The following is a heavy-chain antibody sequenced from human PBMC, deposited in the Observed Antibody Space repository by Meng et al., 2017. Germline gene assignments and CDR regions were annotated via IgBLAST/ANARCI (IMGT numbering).Heavy chain of an antibody. Sequence: SVKVSCKASGGTFSSYAISWVRQVPGQGLEWMGGIIPIFGTANYAQKFQGRVTITTDESTSTAYMELSSLRSEDTAVYYCARLYGSGSLGNYYGMDVWGQGTTVTVSS. J-gene: IGHJ6*02. V-gene: IGHV1-69*05. CDR3: ARLYGSGSLGNYYGMDV. CDR1: GGTFSSYA. D-gene: IGHD3-10*01. CDR2: IIPIFGTA.